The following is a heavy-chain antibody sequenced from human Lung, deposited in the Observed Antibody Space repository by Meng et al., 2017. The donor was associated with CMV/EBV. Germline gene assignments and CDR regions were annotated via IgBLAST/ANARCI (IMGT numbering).Heavy chain of an antibody. J-gene: IGHJ2*01. Sequence: WVRRAPGKGLEWVSVIYSGGSPYYADSVTGRFTISRDNSKNTLYLQMNSLRAEDTAVYYCARDGTSGPRSYYDFWSGYSGGWYFDLWGRGTLVTVSS. CDR3: ARDGTSGPRSYYDFWSGYSGGWYFDL. V-gene: IGHV3-53*01. CDR2: IYSGGSP. D-gene: IGHD3-3*01.